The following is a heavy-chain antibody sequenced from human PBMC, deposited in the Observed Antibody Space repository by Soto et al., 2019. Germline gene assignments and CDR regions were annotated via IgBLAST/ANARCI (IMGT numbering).Heavy chain of an antibody. V-gene: IGHV3-23*01. CDR3: AKGTTVAKAASPFDY. CDR2: ISGSGGST. CDR1: GFTFSSYA. D-gene: IGHD4-17*01. Sequence: GGSLRLSCAASGFTFSSYAMIWVRQAPGKGLEWVSAISGSGGSTYYADSVKGRFTISRDNSKNTLYLQMNSLRAEDTAVYYCAKGTTVAKAASPFDYWGQGTLVTVSS. J-gene: IGHJ4*02.